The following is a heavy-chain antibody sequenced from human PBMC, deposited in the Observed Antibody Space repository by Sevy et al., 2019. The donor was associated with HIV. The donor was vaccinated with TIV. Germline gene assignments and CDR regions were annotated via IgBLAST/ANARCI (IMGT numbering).Heavy chain of an antibody. J-gene: IGHJ6*02. CDR2: ISYDGSNK. Sequence: GGSLRLSCAASGFTFSSYAMHWVRQAPGKGLEWVAVISYDGSNKYYADSVKGRFTISRDNSKNTLYLQMNSLRAEDTAVYYCARARGYYGMDVWSQGTTVTVS. CDR1: GFTFSSYA. V-gene: IGHV3-30-3*01. CDR3: ARARGYYGMDV. D-gene: IGHD1-26*01.